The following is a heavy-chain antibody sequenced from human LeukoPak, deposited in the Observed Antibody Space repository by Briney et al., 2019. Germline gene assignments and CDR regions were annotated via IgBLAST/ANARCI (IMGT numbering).Heavy chain of an antibody. V-gene: IGHV3-11*04. Sequence: AGGSLRLSCAAPGFTFSDYYKSWIRQAPGKGLEWISYISSSGSTKYYADSVQGRFTISRDNAKNSLYLQMSSLRAEDTAIYYCAREGRRTYDDFDYWGQGTLVTVSS. CDR3: AREGRRTYDDFDY. CDR2: ISSSGSTK. D-gene: IGHD3-3*01. CDR1: GFTFSDYY. J-gene: IGHJ4*02.